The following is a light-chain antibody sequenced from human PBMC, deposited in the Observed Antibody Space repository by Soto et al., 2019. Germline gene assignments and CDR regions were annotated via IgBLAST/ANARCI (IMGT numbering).Light chain of an antibody. V-gene: IGKV1-39*01. CDR3: QHSIRAPWS. CDR2: AAS. Sequence: DIQMTQSPTSLSASLGDRVTITCRASQDVRGYLSWYQQKPGTAPKVLIYAASTLHGGVPSRFSGSGSGTSFTLTISSLQPEDFATYYCQHSIRAPWSFGQGTKVEIK. J-gene: IGKJ1*01. CDR1: QDVRGY.